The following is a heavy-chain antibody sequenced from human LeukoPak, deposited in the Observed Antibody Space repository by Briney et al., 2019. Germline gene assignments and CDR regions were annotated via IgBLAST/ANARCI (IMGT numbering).Heavy chain of an antibody. CDR2: MYTSGST. V-gene: IGHV4-4*07. CDR3: ARVEAVAGTYY. CDR1: GGSISSYY. J-gene: IGHJ4*02. Sequence: PSETLSLTCTVSGGSISSYYWSWIRQPAGKGLEWIGRMYTSGSTNYNPSLKSRVTISVDTSKNQFSLKLSSVTAADTAVYYCARVEAVAGTYYWGQGTLVTVSS. D-gene: IGHD6-19*01.